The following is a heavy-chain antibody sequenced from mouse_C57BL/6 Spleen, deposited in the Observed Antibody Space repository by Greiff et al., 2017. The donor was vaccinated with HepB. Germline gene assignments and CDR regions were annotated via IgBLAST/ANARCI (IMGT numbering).Heavy chain of an antibody. D-gene: IGHD2-5*01. CDR1: GYTFTSYW. Sequence: VQLQQPGAELVKPGASVKLSCKASGYTFTSYWMHWVKQRPGRGLEWIGRIDPNSGGTKYNEKFKSKATLTVDKPSSTAYMQLSSLTSEDSAVYYCARSLINYSNYPTYAMDYWGQGTSVTVSS. V-gene: IGHV1-72*01. CDR2: IDPNSGGT. CDR3: ARSLINYSNYPTYAMDY. J-gene: IGHJ4*01.